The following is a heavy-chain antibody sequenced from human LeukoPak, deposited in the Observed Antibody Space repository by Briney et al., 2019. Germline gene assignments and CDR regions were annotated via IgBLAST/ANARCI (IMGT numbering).Heavy chain of an antibody. CDR3: AREIALASGNSNYYYGMDV. D-gene: IGHD2-21*01. CDR1: GGSISSYY. CDR2: IYYSGST. Sequence: SETLSLTCTVSGGSISSYYWSWIRQPPGKGLEWIGYIYYSGSTNCNPSLKSRVTISVDTSKNQFSLKLSSVTAADTAVYYCAREIALASGNSNYYYGMDVWGQGTTVTVSS. V-gene: IGHV4-59*01. J-gene: IGHJ6*02.